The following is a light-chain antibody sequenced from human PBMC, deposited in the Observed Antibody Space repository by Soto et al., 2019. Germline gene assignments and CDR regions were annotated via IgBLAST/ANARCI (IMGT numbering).Light chain of an antibody. CDR3: SSFTSSTNVI. V-gene: IGLV2-14*01. J-gene: IGLJ2*01. Sequence: QSALTQPASVSGSPGQSITISCTGTRNDIGGYNYVSWYQQHPGKAPKLIISEVTYRPSGVSLRFSGSKSGNTASLTISGLQAEDEADYFCSSFTSSTNVIFGGGTKVTVL. CDR1: RNDIGGYNY. CDR2: EVT.